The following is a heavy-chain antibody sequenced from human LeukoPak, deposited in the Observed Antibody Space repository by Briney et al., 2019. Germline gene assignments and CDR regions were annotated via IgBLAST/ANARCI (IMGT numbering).Heavy chain of an antibody. Sequence: PSETLSLTCAVYGGSFSGYYWSWIRQPPGKGLEWIGEINHSGSTNYNPSLKRRVTISVDTSKNQFSLKLSSVTAADTAVYYCARGTLGYCSSTSCYRYYFDYWGQGTLVTVSS. CDR1: GGSFSGYY. CDR3: ARGTLGYCSSTSCYRYYFDY. CDR2: INHSGST. V-gene: IGHV4-34*01. J-gene: IGHJ4*02. D-gene: IGHD2-2*02.